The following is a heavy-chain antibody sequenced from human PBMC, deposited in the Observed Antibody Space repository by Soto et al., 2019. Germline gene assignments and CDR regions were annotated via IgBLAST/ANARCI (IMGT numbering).Heavy chain of an antibody. V-gene: IGHV3-74*01. Sequence: GGSLRLCCAASGVTFCSYWMHWVRQAPGKGLVWVSRINSDGSSTSYADSVKGRFTISRDNAKNTLYLQMNSLRAEDTAVYYCARDPTYFYDSSGYYDYWGQGTLVTVSS. CDR3: ARDPTYFYDSSGYYDY. CDR1: GVTFCSYW. CDR2: INSDGSST. J-gene: IGHJ4*02. D-gene: IGHD3-22*01.